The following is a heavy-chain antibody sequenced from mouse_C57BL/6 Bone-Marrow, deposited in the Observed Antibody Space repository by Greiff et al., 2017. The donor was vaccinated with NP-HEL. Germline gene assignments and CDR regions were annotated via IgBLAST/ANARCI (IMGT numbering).Heavy chain of an antibody. Sequence: VQLQQSGAELARPGASVKLSCKASGYTFTSYGISWVKQRTGQGLEWIGEIYPRSGNTYYNEKFKGKATLTADKSSSTAYMELRSLTSEDSAVYFCARRVLNYGSDWYFDVWGTGTTVTVSS. CDR3: ARRVLNYGSDWYFDV. CDR2: IYPRSGNT. V-gene: IGHV1-81*01. CDR1: GYTFTSYG. J-gene: IGHJ1*03. D-gene: IGHD1-1*01.